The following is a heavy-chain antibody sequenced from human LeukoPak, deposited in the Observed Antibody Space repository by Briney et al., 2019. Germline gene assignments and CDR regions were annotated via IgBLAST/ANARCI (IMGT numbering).Heavy chain of an antibody. D-gene: IGHD5-12*01. CDR1: GGSISSYY. Sequence: SETLSLTCTVSGGSISSYYWSWIRQPAGKGLEWIGRICTSGSTNYNPSLKSRVTMSVDTSKNQFSLKLSSVTAADTAVYYCARGDIVATTFDYWGQGTLVTVSS. CDR2: ICTSGST. J-gene: IGHJ4*02. V-gene: IGHV4-4*07. CDR3: ARGDIVATTFDY.